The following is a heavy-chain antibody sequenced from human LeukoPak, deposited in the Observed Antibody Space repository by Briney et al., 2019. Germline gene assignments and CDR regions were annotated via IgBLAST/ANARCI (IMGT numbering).Heavy chain of an antibody. J-gene: IGHJ3*02. CDR1: GITFSSSS. Sequence: QPGGSLRLSCLASGITFSSSSMSWVRQAPGKGLEWVSAISPGDYTAYYADFVKGRFTISRDNAKNSLYLQMNSLRAEDTAVYYCARSILYYYDRSARGAFDIWGPGTMVTVS. V-gene: IGHV3-23*01. D-gene: IGHD3-22*01. CDR2: ISPGDYTA. CDR3: ARSILYYYDRSARGAFDI.